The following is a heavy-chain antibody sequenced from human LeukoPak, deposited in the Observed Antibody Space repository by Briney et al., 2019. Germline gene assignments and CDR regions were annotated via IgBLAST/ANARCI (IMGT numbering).Heavy chain of an antibody. V-gene: IGHV1-18*01. CDR3: ARVSYRSSSSDFDY. D-gene: IGHD6-6*01. CDR1: GYTFTNYG. J-gene: IGHJ4*02. Sequence: ASVKVSCKASGYTFTNYGITWVRQAPGQGLEWMGWISAYNGNTNYAQKLQGRVTMTTDTSTNTVYMEERSLRSDDTAVYYCARVSYRSSSSDFDYWGQGTLVTVSS. CDR2: ISAYNGNT.